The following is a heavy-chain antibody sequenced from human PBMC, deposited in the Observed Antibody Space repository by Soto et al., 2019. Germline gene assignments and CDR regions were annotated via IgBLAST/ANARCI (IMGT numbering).Heavy chain of an antibody. Sequence: ETLSLTCAVYSGSFSGYYLSWIRPPPGKGLEWMGEINHSGSTNYNPSLKSRVTISVDTSKNQFSLKLSSVTAADTAVYYCARFIVATYNWFDPWGQGTLVTVSS. CDR2: INHSGST. D-gene: IGHD5-12*01. CDR3: ARFIVATYNWFDP. CDR1: SGSFSGYY. J-gene: IGHJ5*02. V-gene: IGHV4-34*01.